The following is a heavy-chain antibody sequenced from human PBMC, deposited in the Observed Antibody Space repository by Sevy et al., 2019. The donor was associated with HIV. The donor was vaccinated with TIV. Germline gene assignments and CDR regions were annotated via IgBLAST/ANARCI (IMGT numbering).Heavy chain of an antibody. Sequence: SETLSLTWAVYGGSFSGYYWSWIRQPPGKGLEWIGEINHSGSTNYNPSLKSRVTISVDTSKNQFSLKLSSVTAADTAVYYCARRNGYYYDFDYWGQGTLVTVSS. V-gene: IGHV4-34*01. J-gene: IGHJ4*02. D-gene: IGHD3-22*01. CDR3: ARRNGYYYDFDY. CDR1: GGSFSGYY. CDR2: INHSGST.